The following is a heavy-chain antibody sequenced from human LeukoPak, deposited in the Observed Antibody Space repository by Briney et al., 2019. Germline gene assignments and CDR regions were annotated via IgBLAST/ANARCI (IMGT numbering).Heavy chain of an antibody. CDR2: ISSSSSYI. Sequence: GVSPRLSCAASGFTFSSYSMNWVRQAPGKGLEWVSSISSSSSYIYYADSVKGRFTISRDNAKNSLYLQMNSLRAEDTAVYYCASLGGSGWSVGGYYYGMDVWGQGTTVTVSS. D-gene: IGHD6-19*01. V-gene: IGHV3-21*01. J-gene: IGHJ6*02. CDR3: ASLGGSGWSVGGYYYGMDV. CDR1: GFTFSSYS.